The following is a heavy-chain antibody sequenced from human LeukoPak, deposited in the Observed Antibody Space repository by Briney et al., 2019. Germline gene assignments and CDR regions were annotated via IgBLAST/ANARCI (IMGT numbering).Heavy chain of an antibody. V-gene: IGHV4-4*07. J-gene: IGHJ4*02. CDR1: GGSISSYY. CDR2: IYTSGST. CDR3: ARELLLYYYDSSGYYDY. D-gene: IGHD3-22*01. Sequence: PSETLSLTCTVSGGSISSYYWSWIRQPAGKGLEWIGRIYTSGSTNYNPSLKSRVTISVDTSKNQFSLKLSSVTAADTAVYYCARELLLYYYDSSGYYDYWGQGTLVTVSS.